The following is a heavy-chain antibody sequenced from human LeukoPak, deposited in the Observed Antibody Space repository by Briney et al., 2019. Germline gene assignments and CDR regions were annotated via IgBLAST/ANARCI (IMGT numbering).Heavy chain of an antibody. Sequence: GGSLRLSCAASGFTSRSYWMSWVRQAPGKGLEWVANINQDGSQKYYVDSVRGRFTISRDNAKDSLYLQMNSLRVEDTAVYYCARGEYYYDGGYWGQGTLVAVSS. J-gene: IGHJ4*02. CDR2: INQDGSQK. D-gene: IGHD3-22*01. CDR3: ARGEYYYDGGY. V-gene: IGHV3-7*03. CDR1: GFTSRSYW.